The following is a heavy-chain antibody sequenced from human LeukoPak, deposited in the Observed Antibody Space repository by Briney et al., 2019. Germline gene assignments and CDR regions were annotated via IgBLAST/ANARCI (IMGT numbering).Heavy chain of an antibody. CDR2: INQDGSEV. V-gene: IGHV3-7*01. CDR3: VSYGGSRTTTFDWASTSFRVEY. D-gene: IGHD2-2*01. CDR1: GFTFDDYG. Sequence: GGSLRLSCVASGFTFDDYGMTWVRQAPGKGLEWVANINQDGSEVHYVDSVKGRFTISRDNAKNSLYLEMNSLRGDDTAVYFCVSYGGSRTTTFDWASTSFRVEYWGQGTQVTVST. J-gene: IGHJ4*02.